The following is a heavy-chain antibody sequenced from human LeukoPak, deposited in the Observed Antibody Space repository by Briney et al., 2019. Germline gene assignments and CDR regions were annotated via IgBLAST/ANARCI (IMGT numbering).Heavy chain of an antibody. V-gene: IGHV4-34*01. J-gene: IGHJ4*02. CDR2: INHSGST. CDR3: ARGPYGSGSYSLY. CDR1: GGSFSGYY. D-gene: IGHD3-10*01. Sequence: SETLSLTCAGYGGSFSGYYWSWIRQPPGKGLEWIGEINHSGSTNYNPSLKSRVTISVDTSKNQFSLKLSSVTAADTAVYYCARGPYGSGSYSLYWGQGTLVTVSS.